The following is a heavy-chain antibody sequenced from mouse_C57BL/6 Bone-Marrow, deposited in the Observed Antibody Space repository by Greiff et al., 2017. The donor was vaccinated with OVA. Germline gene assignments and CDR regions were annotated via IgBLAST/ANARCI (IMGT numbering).Heavy chain of an antibody. CDR2: IFPGSGST. J-gene: IGHJ4*01. D-gene: IGHD1-1*01. V-gene: IGHV1-75*01. CDR1: GYTFTDYY. Sequence: VQGVESGPELVKPGASVKISCKASGYTFTDYYINWVKQRPGQGLEWIGWIFPGSGSTYYNEKFKGKATLTVDKSSSTAYMLLSSLTSEDSAVYFCARWDTTDYYAMDYWGQGTSVTVSS. CDR3: ARWDTTDYYAMDY.